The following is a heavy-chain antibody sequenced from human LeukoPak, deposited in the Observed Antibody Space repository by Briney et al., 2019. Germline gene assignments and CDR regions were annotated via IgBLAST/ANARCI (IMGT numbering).Heavy chain of an antibody. D-gene: IGHD4-17*01. CDR3: ARATPYDWHFGL. CDR1: GFSFSSYA. Sequence: PGGSLRLSCVASGFSFSSYAMHWVRQAPGKGLEWVAAIWFDGSKTYYEDSVKGRFTISRDTSANTLFLQMNSLAAEDTAVYCCARATPYDWHFGLWGRGTLVIVSS. J-gene: IGHJ2*01. CDR2: IWFDGSKT. V-gene: IGHV3-33*02.